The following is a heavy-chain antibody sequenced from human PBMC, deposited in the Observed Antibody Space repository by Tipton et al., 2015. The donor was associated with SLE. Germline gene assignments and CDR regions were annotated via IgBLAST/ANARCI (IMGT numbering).Heavy chain of an antibody. CDR3: ARASGSEGWYFDL. CDR1: GFTFSSYS. J-gene: IGHJ2*01. Sequence: SLRLSCAASGFTFSSYSMNWVRQAPGKGLEWVSYISSSGSTLYYADSVKGRFTISRDNSKNTLYLQMNSLRAEDTAVYYCARASGSEGWYFDLWGRGTLVTVSS. D-gene: IGHD1-26*01. CDR2: ISSSGSTL. V-gene: IGHV3-48*01.